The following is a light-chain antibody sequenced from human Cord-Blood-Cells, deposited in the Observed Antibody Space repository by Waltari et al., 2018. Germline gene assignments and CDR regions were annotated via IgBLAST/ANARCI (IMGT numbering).Light chain of an antibody. CDR1: SSDAGGFNF. Sequence: QSALTRPASVSVSPGQSLTLSCTGTSSDAGGFNFVPWYQQHPDKAPKLMIYDVSNRPSGVSNRFSGSKSGNTASLTISGLQAEDEADYYCSSYTSSSTWVFGGGTKLTVL. CDR3: SSYTSSSTWV. V-gene: IGLV2-14*03. CDR2: DVS. J-gene: IGLJ3*02.